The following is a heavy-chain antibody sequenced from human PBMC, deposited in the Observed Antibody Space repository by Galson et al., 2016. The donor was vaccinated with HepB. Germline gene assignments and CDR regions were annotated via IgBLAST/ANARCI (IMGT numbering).Heavy chain of an antibody. J-gene: IGHJ4*02. V-gene: IGHV3-7*04. CDR3: ARVSTLIIAAAGRTLFDY. D-gene: IGHD6-13*01. CDR2: INQDGSDK. Sequence: SLRLSCAASGFTFSSCWMSWVRQAPGKGLEWVANINQDGSDKYYVDSVKGRFTISRDNAKNSLYLQMNSLRAEDTAVYYCARVSTLIIAAAGRTLFDYWGQGTLVTVSS. CDR1: GFTFSSCW.